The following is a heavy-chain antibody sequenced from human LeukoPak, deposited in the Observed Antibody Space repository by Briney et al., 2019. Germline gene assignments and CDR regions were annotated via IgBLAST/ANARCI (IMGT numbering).Heavy chain of an antibody. D-gene: IGHD3-10*02. J-gene: IGHJ6*04. CDR3: AELGITMIGGV. V-gene: IGHV3-30*18. CDR1: GFTFSSYG. CDR2: ISYDGSNK. Sequence: PGGSLRLSCAASGFTFSSYGMHWVSQAPGKGLGWVAVISYDGSNKYYADSVKGRFTISRDNSKNTLYLQMNSLRAEDTAVYYCAELGITMIGGVWGKGTTVTISS.